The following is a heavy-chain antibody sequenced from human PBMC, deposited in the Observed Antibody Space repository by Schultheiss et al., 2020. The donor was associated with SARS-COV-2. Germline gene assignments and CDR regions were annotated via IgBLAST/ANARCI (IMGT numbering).Heavy chain of an antibody. CDR1: GGSIYSTSFY. CDR3: ARVGYYYDSSGYYPYYFDY. Sequence: SQTLSLTCTVSGGSIYSTSFYWGWIRQPPGKGLEWIGYIYYSGSTYYNPSLKSRVTISVDTSKNQFSLKLSSVTAADTAVYYCARVGYYYDSSGYYPYYFDYWGQGTLVTVSS. CDR2: IYYSGST. D-gene: IGHD3-22*01. V-gene: IGHV4-31*03. J-gene: IGHJ4*02.